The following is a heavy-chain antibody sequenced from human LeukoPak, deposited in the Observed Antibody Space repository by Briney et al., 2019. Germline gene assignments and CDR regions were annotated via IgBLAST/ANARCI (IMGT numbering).Heavy chain of an antibody. Sequence: SETLSLTCTVSGGSINNYYWNWIRQPPGKGLEWIGYIYYSGSTNHNPSLKSRVTISVDTSKNQFSLKLTSVTAADTAAYYCTRAASSGPLFTYHMDVWGKGTTVTVSS. J-gene: IGHJ6*03. CDR1: GGSINNYY. V-gene: IGHV4-59*12. D-gene: IGHD3-22*01. CDR2: IYYSGST. CDR3: TRAASSGPLFTYHMDV.